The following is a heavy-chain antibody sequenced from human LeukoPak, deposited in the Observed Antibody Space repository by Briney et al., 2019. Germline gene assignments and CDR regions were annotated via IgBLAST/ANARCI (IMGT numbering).Heavy chain of an antibody. D-gene: IGHD6-13*01. J-gene: IGHJ4*02. Sequence: GGSLRLSCAASGFTFSHYSMNWVRQAPGKGLEWVSSVSSSSSYIYYADSVRGRFTISRDNAKNSLFLQMNSLRAEDTALYYCARDEAPGTALMDYWGQGTLVTVSS. CDR3: ARDEAPGTALMDY. V-gene: IGHV3-21*01. CDR2: VSSSSSYI. CDR1: GFTFSHYS.